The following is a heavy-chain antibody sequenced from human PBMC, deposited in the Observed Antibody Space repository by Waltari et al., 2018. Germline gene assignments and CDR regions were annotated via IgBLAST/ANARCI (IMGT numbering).Heavy chain of an antibody. J-gene: IGHJ4*02. CDR2: INTEGSST. CDR3: ARDPYGYYGSGSYFDY. V-gene: IGHV3-74*01. D-gene: IGHD3-10*01. CDR1: GFTFSSYW. Sequence: EVQLVESGGGLVQPGGSLRLSCAASGFTFSSYWMHWVRQVPGKGLGWVSRINTEGSSTSDADSVKCRFTISRDNAKNTLYLQMNSLRAEDTAVYYCARDPYGYYGSGSYFDYWGQGTLVTVSS.